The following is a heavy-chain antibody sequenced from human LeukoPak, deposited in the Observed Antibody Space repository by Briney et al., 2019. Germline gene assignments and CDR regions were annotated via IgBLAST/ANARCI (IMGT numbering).Heavy chain of an antibody. J-gene: IGHJ3*02. CDR2: IYYNGNT. CDR1: GGSISSHY. Sequence: SETLSLTCTVSGGSISSHYWNWIRQPPGKELEWIGYIYYNGNTNYNPSLKSRVTISRDTSKNQFSLKLSSVTAADTAVYYCARETTVVTPGRSDVFDIWGQGTMVTVSS. CDR3: ARETTVVTPGRSDVFDI. V-gene: IGHV4-59*11. D-gene: IGHD4-23*01.